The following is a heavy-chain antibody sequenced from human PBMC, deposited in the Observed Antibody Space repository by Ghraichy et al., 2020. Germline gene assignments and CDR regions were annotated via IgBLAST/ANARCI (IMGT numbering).Heavy chain of an antibody. V-gene: IGHV4-4*02. CDR1: GGSVSGGDW. J-gene: IGHJ5*02. D-gene: IGHD1-1*01. Sequence: SETLSLTCAVSGGSVSGGDWWSWVRQPPGKGLEWIGEIYDSGSTNYNPSLKSRVTISVDKSKNQFSLNLRSVTAAVTAVYYCAIYNWNYEGWFDPWGQGTLVTVSS. CDR3: AIYNWNYEGWFDP. CDR2: IYDSGST.